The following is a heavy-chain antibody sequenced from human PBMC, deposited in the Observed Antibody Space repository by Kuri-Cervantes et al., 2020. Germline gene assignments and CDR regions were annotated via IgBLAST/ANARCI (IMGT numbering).Heavy chain of an antibody. CDR2: IWYDGSNK. D-gene: IGHD4-23*01. J-gene: IGHJ3*02. CDR1: GFTFSSYG. Sequence: GGSLRLSCAASGFTFSSYGMHWVRQAPGKGLEWVAVIWYDGSNKYYADSVKGRFTISRDNSKNTLYLQMNSLRAEDTAVYYCAREGGGYGGSDDAFDIWGQGTMVTVSS. V-gene: IGHV3-33*01. CDR3: AREGGGYGGSDDAFDI.